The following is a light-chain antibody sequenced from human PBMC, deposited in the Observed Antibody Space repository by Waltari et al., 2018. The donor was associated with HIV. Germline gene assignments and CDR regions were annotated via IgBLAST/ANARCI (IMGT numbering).Light chain of an antibody. J-gene: IGLJ2*01. CDR3: SSFAPTNKFYVL. Sequence: QSTLTQPPSASGSPGQSVTISCTGTSSDIGGYNYVSWYQTHPGKAPKLIITEVTKRPSGVPDRFSGSKSGNTASLTVSGLQADDEALYYCSSFAPTNKFYVLFGGGTTLTVL. CDR2: EVT. CDR1: SSDIGGYNY. V-gene: IGLV2-8*01.